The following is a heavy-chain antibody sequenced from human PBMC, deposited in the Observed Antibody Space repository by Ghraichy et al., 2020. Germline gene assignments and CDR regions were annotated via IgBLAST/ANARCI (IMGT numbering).Heavy chain of an antibody. CDR1: GYTFTGYY. CDR3: ARELLLLRYFDLRPRYYYYYGMDV. Sequence: ASVKVSCKASGYTFTGYYMHWVRQAPGQGLEWMGWINPNSGGTNYAQKFQGWVTMTRDTSISTAYMELSRLRSDDTAVYYCARELLLLRYFDLRPRYYYYYGMDVWGQGTTVTVSS. CDR2: INPNSGGT. V-gene: IGHV1-2*04. J-gene: IGHJ6*02. D-gene: IGHD3-9*01.